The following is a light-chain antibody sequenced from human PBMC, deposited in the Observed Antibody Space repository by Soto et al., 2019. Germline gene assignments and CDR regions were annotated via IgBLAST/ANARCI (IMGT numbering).Light chain of an antibody. CDR1: QTINNN. CDR3: QQHNQWPIT. CDR2: GAS. Sequence: VMTQAPATLSVSPGERATLSCRASQTINNNVAWYQLKDGQVPRLLIYGASTRAADVPARFSGGGSGTGFTLTIRRLEPEDFAVYYCQQHNQWPITFGQGTRLEI. V-gene: IGKV3-15*01. J-gene: IGKJ5*01.